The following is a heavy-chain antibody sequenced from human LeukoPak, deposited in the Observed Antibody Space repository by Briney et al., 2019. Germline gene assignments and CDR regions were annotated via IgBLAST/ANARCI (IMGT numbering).Heavy chain of an antibody. CDR1: GGTFSSYA. V-gene: IGHV1-69*05. CDR3: ASSTEEYYYDSSGYYGY. J-gene: IGHJ4*02. Sequence: SVKVSCKASGGTFSSYAISWVRQAPGQGPEWMGGIIPIFGTANYAQKFQGRVTITTDESTSTAYMELSSLRSEDTAVYYCASSTEEYYYDSSGYYGYWGQGTLVTVSS. CDR2: IIPIFGTA. D-gene: IGHD3-22*01.